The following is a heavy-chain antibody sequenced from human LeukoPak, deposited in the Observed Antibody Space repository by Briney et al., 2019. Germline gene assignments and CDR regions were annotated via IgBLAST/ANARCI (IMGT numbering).Heavy chain of an antibody. D-gene: IGHD2-2*01. CDR2: IKKDGRDK. J-gene: IGHJ4*02. Sequence: GGSLRLSCAASGFTFGSYWMSWVRQAPGKRLEWVATIKKDGRDKYYVDSVKGRFTISRDNVKNSVYLQMNSLRAEDTAVYYRGREKYLGSWGQGTLVTVSS. CDR1: GFTFGSYW. CDR3: GREKYLGS. V-gene: IGHV3-7*05.